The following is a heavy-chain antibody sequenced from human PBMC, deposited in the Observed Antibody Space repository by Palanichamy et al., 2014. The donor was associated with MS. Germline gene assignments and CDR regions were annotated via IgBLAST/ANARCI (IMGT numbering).Heavy chain of an antibody. CDR2: TYYRSKWYN. D-gene: IGHD6-19*01. J-gene: IGHJ4*02. CDR1: GDSVSSNSAA. Sequence: QVQLQQSGPGLVKPSQTLSLTCDISGDSVSSNSAAWNWIRQSPSRGLEWLGRTYYRSKWYNDYAVSVKSRITVNPDTSKNQFSLQLNSVTPEDTAVYYRARGGHGVTVALFDNWGQGTLVTVSS. V-gene: IGHV6-1*01. CDR3: ARGGHGVTVALFDN.